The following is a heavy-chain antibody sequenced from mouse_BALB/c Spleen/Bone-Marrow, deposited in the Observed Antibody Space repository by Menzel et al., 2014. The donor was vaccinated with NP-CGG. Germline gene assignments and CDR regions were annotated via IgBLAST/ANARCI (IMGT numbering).Heavy chain of an antibody. Sequence: LHLVESGAELAKPGASVKMSCKASGYTFTSYWMHWVKQRPGQGLEWIGYINPSTGYTEYNQKFKDKATLTADKSSSTAYMQLSGLTSEDSAVYYCARDWYFDVWGAGTTVTVSS. V-gene: IGHV1-7*01. CDR3: ARDWYFDV. CDR1: GYTFTSYW. J-gene: IGHJ1*01. CDR2: INPSTGYT.